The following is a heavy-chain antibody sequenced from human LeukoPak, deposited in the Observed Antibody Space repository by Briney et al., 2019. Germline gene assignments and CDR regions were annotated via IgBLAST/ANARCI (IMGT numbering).Heavy chain of an antibody. CDR3: ARDRAATARTFDY. CDR2: INPNSGGT. V-gene: IGHV1-2*02. D-gene: IGHD5-18*01. Sequence: ASVKVSCKASGYTFTGYYMHWVRQAPGQGLEWMGWINPNSGGTNYAQKFQGRVTMTRDTSISTAYMELSRLRSDDTAVYYCARDRAATARTFDYWGQGTLVTVSS. J-gene: IGHJ4*02. CDR1: GYTFTGYY.